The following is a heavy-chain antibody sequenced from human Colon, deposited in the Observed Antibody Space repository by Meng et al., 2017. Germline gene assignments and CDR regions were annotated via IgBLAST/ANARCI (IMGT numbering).Heavy chain of an antibody. CDR3: VRALNDDGGETF. CDR2: VNGDGTTT. Sequence: LVGSGGGSAQAGGSLRLSCAASGFTFTNYWMHWVRQVPGKGLEWVSRVNGDGTTTGYADSVKGRSTISRNNAKNTLSLEMHSLRAEDTAVYFCVRALNDDGGETFWGQGMLVTVSS. D-gene: IGHD4-23*01. J-gene: IGHJ4*02. CDR1: GFTFTNYW. V-gene: IGHV3-74*01.